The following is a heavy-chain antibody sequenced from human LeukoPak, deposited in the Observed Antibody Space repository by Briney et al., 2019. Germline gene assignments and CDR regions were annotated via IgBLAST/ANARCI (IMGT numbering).Heavy chain of an antibody. CDR2: ISAYNGNT. CDR3: ARVLDDILTGYYPSDY. CDR1: GYTFTSYG. Sequence: ASVKVSCKASGYTFTSYGISWVRQAPGQGLEWMGWISAYNGNTNYAQKLQGRVTMTTDTSTSTAYMELRSLRSDDTAVYYCARVLDDILTGYYPSDYWGQGTLVTVSS. D-gene: IGHD3-9*01. J-gene: IGHJ4*02. V-gene: IGHV1-18*04.